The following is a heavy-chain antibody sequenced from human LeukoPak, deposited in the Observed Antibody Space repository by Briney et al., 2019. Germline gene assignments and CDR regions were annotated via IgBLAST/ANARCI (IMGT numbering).Heavy chain of an antibody. V-gene: IGHV3-64*01. J-gene: IGHJ6*04. CDR1: GFTFSSYD. Sequence: GGSLRLSCAAPGFTFSSYDMHWVRQAPGKGLEYVSAISSNGGSTYYANSVKGRFTISRDNSKNTLYLQMGSLRPEDMAVYYCARWERGMDVWGTGTTVTVSS. CDR2: ISSNGGST. CDR3: ARWERGMDV. D-gene: IGHD1-26*01.